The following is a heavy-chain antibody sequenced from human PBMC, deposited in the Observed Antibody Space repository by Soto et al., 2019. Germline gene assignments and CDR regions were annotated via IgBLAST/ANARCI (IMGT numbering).Heavy chain of an antibody. D-gene: IGHD3-22*01. CDR1: GGTFSSYA. CDR3: ASSPPGDYYDSSGYQTGYYYGMDV. CDR2: IIPIFGTA. J-gene: IGHJ6*02. Sequence: VSCKASGGTFSSYAISWVRQAPGQGLEWMGGIIPIFGTANYAQKFQGRVTITADESTSTAYMELSSLRSEDTAVYYCASSPPGDYYDSSGYQTGYYYGMDVWGQGTTVTVSS. V-gene: IGHV1-69*01.